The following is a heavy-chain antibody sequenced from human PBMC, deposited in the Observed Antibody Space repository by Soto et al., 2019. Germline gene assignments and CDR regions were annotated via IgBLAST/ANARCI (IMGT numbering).Heavy chain of an antibody. Sequence: GGSLRLSCTASGFTFGDYAMSWFRQAPGKGLEWVGFIRSKAYGGTTEYAASVKGRFTISRDDSKSIAYLQMNSLKTEDTAVYYCTSHNTLTVTTDGGLYWFDPWGQGTLVTVSS. CDR2: IRSKAYGGTT. V-gene: IGHV3-49*03. CDR1: GFTFGDYA. D-gene: IGHD4-17*01. CDR3: TSHNTLTVTTDGGLYWFDP. J-gene: IGHJ5*02.